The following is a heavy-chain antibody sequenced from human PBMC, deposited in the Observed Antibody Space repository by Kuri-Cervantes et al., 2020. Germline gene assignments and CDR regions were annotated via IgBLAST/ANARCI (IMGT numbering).Heavy chain of an antibody. CDR1: GYTFTSYA. V-gene: IGHV1-3*01. CDR2: INAGNGNT. J-gene: IGHJ4*02. Sequence: ASVKVSCKASGYTFTSYAMHWVRQAPGQRLEWMGWINAGNGNTKYSQKFQGRVTMTTDTSTSTAYMELRSLRSDDTAVYYCARDRALGYSLDYWGQGTLVTVSS. CDR3: ARDRALGYSLDY. D-gene: IGHD6-13*01.